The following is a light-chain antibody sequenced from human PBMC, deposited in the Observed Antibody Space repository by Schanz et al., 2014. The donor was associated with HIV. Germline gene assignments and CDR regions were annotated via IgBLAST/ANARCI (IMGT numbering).Light chain of an antibody. CDR3: AAWDDSLSGLYV. V-gene: IGLV1-47*01. CDR1: SSNIGTNY. Sequence: QSVLTQPPSASGTPGQRVTISCSGSSSNIGTNYVYWYQQLPGTAPKLLIYRNNYRPSGVPDRFSGSKSGTSASLAISGLRSEDEADYYCAAWDDSLSGLYVFGTGTQLTVL. CDR2: RNN. J-gene: IGLJ1*01.